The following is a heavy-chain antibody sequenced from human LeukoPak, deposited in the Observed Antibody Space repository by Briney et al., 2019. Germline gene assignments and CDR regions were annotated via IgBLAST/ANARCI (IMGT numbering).Heavy chain of an antibody. CDR3: ARDSSYYYDSSGYYIPDAFDI. D-gene: IGHD3-22*01. CDR2: IIPIFGTA. Sequence: SVKVSCKASGGIFSSYAISWVRQAPGQGLEWMGGIIPIFGTANYAQKFQGRVTITADESTSTAYMELSSLRSEDTAVYYCARDSSYYYDSSGYYIPDAFDIWGQGTMVTVSS. J-gene: IGHJ3*02. CDR1: GGIFSSYA. V-gene: IGHV1-69*01.